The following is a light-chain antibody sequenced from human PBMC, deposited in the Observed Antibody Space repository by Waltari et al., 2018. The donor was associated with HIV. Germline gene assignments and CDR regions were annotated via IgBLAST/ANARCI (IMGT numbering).Light chain of an antibody. V-gene: IGKV2-28*01. Sequence: DIAMTQSPLPLPVTPGEPAYIACRSSQSLLHSNGYNYLDWYLQKPGQSPQLLIYLGSNRASGVSDRFSGSGSGTDFTLKISRVESDDVGLYYCMQALQTPLTFGGGTKVEIK. CDR1: QSLLHSNGYNY. CDR2: LGS. CDR3: MQALQTPLT. J-gene: IGKJ4*01.